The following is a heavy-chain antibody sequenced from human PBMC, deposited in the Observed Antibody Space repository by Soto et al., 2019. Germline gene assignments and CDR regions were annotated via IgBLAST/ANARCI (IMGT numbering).Heavy chain of an antibody. D-gene: IGHD3-3*01. V-gene: IGHV1-69*01. CDR1: TFSTYA. Sequence: TFSTYAISWVRQAPGQGLEWMGGIIPIFGTAKYAQKFQGRVTITADESTSTAYMELSSLRSEDTAVYYCAREIFGVIISGGRDAFDIWGQGTMVTVSS. CDR2: IIPIFGTA. CDR3: AREIFGVIISGGRDAFDI. J-gene: IGHJ3*02.